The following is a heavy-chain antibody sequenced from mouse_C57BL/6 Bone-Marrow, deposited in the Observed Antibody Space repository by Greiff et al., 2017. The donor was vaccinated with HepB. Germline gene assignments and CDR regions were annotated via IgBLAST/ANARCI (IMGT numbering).Heavy chain of an antibody. CDR2: IRSKSSNYAT. J-gene: IGHJ4*01. CDR3: VRITTVVPYAMDY. V-gene: IGHV10-3*01. CDR1: GFTFNTYA. Sequence: EAGGGLVQPKGSLKLSCAASGFTFNTYAMHWVRQAPGKGLEWGARIRSKSSNYATYYADSVKDRFTISRDDSQSMLYLQMNNLKTEDTAMYYSVRITTVVPYAMDYWGQGTSVTVSS. D-gene: IGHD1-1*01.